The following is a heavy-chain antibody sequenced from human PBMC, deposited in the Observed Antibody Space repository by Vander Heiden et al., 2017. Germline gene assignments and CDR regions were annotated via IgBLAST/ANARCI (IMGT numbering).Heavy chain of an antibody. Sequence: QVQLVQSGAEVKKPGASVKVSCTASGYTFTGYYMHWVRQAPGQGLEWMGRINPNSGGTNYAQKFQGRVTMTRDTSISTAYMELSRLRSDDTAVYYCARDVEDIVVVVSPGYAFDIWGQGTMVTVSS. J-gene: IGHJ3*02. CDR3: ARDVEDIVVVVSPGYAFDI. CDR1: GYTFTGYY. CDR2: INPNSGGT. V-gene: IGHV1-2*06. D-gene: IGHD2-15*01.